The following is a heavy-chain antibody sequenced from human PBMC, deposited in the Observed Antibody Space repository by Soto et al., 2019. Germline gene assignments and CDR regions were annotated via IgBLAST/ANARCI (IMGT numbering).Heavy chain of an antibody. D-gene: IGHD1-1*01. Sequence: PGGSLRLSCAASGFTFSSYWMHWVRQAPGEGLVWVSYIKPDGSRTKDADSVKGRFTISRDNARNTLYLRMNSPRAEDTAVYYCARDNNWSYDSWGRGTLVTVSS. J-gene: IGHJ4*02. V-gene: IGHV3-74*03. CDR2: IKPDGSRT. CDR1: GFTFSSYW. CDR3: ARDNNWSYDS.